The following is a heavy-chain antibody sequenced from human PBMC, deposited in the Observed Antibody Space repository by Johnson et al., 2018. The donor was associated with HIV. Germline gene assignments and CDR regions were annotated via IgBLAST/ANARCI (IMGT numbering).Heavy chain of an antibody. CDR1: GFTFSSYD. CDR3: ARGVPFGVVRLGYRAFDI. V-gene: IGHV3-13*01. Sequence: VQLVESGVGLVQPGGSLRLSCAASGFTFSSYDMHWVRQATGKGLEWVSAIGTAGDTYYPGSVKGRFTISRENAKNSLYLQMNSLRAGDTAVYYCARGVPFGVVRLGYRAFDIWGQGTMVTVSS. CDR2: IGTAGDT. D-gene: IGHD3-3*01. J-gene: IGHJ3*02.